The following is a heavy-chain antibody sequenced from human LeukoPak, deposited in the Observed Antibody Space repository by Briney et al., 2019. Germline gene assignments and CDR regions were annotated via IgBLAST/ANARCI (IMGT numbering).Heavy chain of an antibody. CDR2: ISYRGST. J-gene: IGHJ5*02. V-gene: IGHV4-34*01. CDR1: AGSLSGHY. Sequence: PSETLSLTCAVYAGSLSGHYWSWIRQPPGKGLEWVGEISYRGSTDYNPSLKSRVTIAADMSKNQFSLKLSSVTAADTAVYYCARVQSGYSYEGRPNRFDPWGQGTLVTVSS. CDR3: ARVQSGYSYEGRPNRFDP. D-gene: IGHD5-18*01.